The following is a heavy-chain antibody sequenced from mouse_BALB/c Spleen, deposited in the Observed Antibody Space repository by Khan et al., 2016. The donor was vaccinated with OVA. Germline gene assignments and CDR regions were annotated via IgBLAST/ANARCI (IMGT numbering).Heavy chain of an antibody. CDR2: IWRGGNT. Sequence: QVQLKQSGPGLVQPSQSLSITCTVSGFSLSNYGVYWVRQSPGKGLEWLGVIWRGGNTDYNAAFMSRLSITKDNSKSQVFFKMNSLQADDTAIYYCATGYYRYGKIAYWGQGTLVTVSA. CDR3: ATGYYRYGKIAY. J-gene: IGHJ3*01. V-gene: IGHV2-5*01. CDR1: GFSLSNYG. D-gene: IGHD2-14*01.